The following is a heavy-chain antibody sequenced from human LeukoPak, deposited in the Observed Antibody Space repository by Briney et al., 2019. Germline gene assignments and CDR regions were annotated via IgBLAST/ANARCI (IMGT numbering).Heavy chain of an antibody. D-gene: IGHD1-26*01. Sequence: GGSLTLSCAASGFTFSRYGMHWVRQPPGKGLEWVAVISYDGSNKYYAESVKGRFTISRDNSKNTLYLQMNSLRAEDTAVYYCAKPELGVGASDYWGQGTLVTVSS. CDR1: GFTFSRYG. V-gene: IGHV3-30*18. CDR2: ISYDGSNK. CDR3: AKPELGVGASDY. J-gene: IGHJ4*02.